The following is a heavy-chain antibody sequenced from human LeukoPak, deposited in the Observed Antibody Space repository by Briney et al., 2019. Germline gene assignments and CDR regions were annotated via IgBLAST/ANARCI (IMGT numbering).Heavy chain of an antibody. Sequence: GASVKVSCKASGYTFTGYSIHWVRQAPGQGLEWMGWINTNTGNPTYAQDFTGRFVFSLDTSVTTTFLEISSLKAEDTAIYYCARSSWIQQSSDFWGQGTLVTVSS. CDR3: ARSSWIQQSSDF. D-gene: IGHD5-18*01. J-gene: IGHJ4*02. CDR2: INTNTGNP. V-gene: IGHV7-4-1*02. CDR1: GYTFTGYS.